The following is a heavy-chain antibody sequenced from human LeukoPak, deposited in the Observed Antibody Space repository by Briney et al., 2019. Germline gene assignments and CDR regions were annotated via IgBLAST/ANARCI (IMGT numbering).Heavy chain of an antibody. CDR2: SKDSGGT. CDR1: GGTFSGYY. D-gene: IGHD1-26*01. V-gene: IGHV4-34*01. J-gene: IGHJ6*03. Sequence: SETLSLTCAVYGGTFSGYYWSWIRQPPGKRLEWVGESKDSGGTNYNPSLKSRVTISADKSKNQGSLRLTSVTAADTAVYYCARMSVIVGAALEYYYYYMDVWGQGTTVTVSS. CDR3: ARMSVIVGAALEYYYYYMDV.